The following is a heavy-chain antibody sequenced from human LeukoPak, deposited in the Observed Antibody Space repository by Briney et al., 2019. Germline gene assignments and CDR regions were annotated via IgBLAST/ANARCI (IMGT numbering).Heavy chain of an antibody. CDR1: GGFFSGYY. CDR3: ARGHDGVVGWFAP. Sequence: SETLSLTCAVYGGFFSGYYWIWIRQPPGKGLEWIGHISHSGSTNYNPSLKSRVTISVDTSKNQFSLKVTSVTAADTAVYYCARGHDGVVGWFAPWGRGTLVTVSS. CDR2: ISHSGST. J-gene: IGHJ5*02. V-gene: IGHV4-59*01. D-gene: IGHD2-15*01.